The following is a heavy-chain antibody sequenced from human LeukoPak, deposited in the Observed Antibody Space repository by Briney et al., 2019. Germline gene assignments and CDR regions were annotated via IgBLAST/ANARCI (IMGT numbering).Heavy chain of an antibody. CDR2: IYYSGST. CDR1: GGSINNFY. D-gene: IGHD4-17*01. J-gene: IGHJ4*02. V-gene: IGHV4-59*01. CDR3: ARSLNGVLDY. Sequence: SETLSLICTVSGGSINNFYWDWIRQPPGKGLEWIGYIYYSGSTNYNPSLKSRVTISVDTSKNQFSLKLTSVTAADTAVYYCARSLNGVLDYWGQGTLVTVSS.